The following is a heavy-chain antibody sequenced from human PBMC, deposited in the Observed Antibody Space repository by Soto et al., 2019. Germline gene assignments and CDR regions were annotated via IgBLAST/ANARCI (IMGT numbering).Heavy chain of an antibody. CDR2: IWYDGSNK. CDR3: ASSIGGDFWSGNYNSYFDY. Sequence: QVQLVESGGGVVQPGRSLRLSCAASGFTFSSYGMHWVRQAPGKGLEWVAVIWYDGSNKYYADSVKGRFTISRDNSKNKLYLQMNSLRAEDTAVYYCASSIGGDFWSGNYNSYFDYWGQGTLVTVSS. J-gene: IGHJ4*02. D-gene: IGHD3-3*01. CDR1: GFTFSSYG. V-gene: IGHV3-33*01.